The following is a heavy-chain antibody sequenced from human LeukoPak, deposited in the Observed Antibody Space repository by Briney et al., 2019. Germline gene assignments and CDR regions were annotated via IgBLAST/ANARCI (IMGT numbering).Heavy chain of an antibody. Sequence: PSETLSLTCTVSGGSISNYYWSWIRQPPGKGLEWIGYISYSGSTNYNPSLKSRVTISLDTSKNQFSLKLSSVTAADTAVYYCAKSNGYGLVDIWGQGTMVTVSS. V-gene: IGHV4-59*01. CDR2: ISYSGST. CDR3: AKSNGYGLVDI. J-gene: IGHJ3*02. CDR1: GGSISNYY. D-gene: IGHD3-10*01.